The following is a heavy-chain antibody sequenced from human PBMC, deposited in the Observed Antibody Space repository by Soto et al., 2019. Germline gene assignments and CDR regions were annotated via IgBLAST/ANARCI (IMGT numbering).Heavy chain of an antibody. CDR3: AKVLRIQLWAFDAVFDY. Sequence: PGGSLRLSCAASGFTFSGYGMHWVRQAPGKGLEWVAVISYDGSNKYYADSVKGRFTISRDNSKNTLYLQMNSLRAEDTAVYYCAKVLRIQLWAFDAVFDYWGQGTLVTVSS. CDR1: GFTFSGYG. J-gene: IGHJ4*02. V-gene: IGHV3-30*18. CDR2: ISYDGSNK. D-gene: IGHD5-18*01.